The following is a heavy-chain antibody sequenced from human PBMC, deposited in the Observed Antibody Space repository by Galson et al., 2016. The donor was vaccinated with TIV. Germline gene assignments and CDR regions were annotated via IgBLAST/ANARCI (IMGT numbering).Heavy chain of an antibody. CDR2: ISPNSGDT. J-gene: IGHJ4*02. V-gene: IGHV1-2*02. CDR3: ARFVHGDYVDY. D-gene: IGHD4-17*01. Sequence: SVKVSCKASGYTFSAYYMHWVRQAPGQGLEWMGWISPNSGDTNYPQKFQGRDNMTRDTSITTAYMELTTLTSDDTAVYYCARFVHGDYVDYWGQGTLVTVSS. CDR1: GYTFSAYY.